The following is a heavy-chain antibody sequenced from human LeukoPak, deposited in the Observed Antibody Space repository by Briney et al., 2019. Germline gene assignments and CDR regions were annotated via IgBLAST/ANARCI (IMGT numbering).Heavy chain of an antibody. Sequence: ASVKVSCKASGYTFTCYYIHWVRQAPGQGLEWMGWINPNSGVTNYAQQFQGRVTMTRDTSISTAYMEVSRLRCDDTALYYCARRSTAALTYYFDYWGQGTLVTVSS. CDR1: GYTFTCYY. J-gene: IGHJ4*02. V-gene: IGHV1-2*02. CDR2: INPNSGVT. CDR3: ARRSTAALTYYFDY. D-gene: IGHD6-25*01.